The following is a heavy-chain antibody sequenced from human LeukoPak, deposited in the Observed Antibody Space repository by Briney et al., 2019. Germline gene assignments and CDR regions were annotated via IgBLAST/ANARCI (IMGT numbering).Heavy chain of an antibody. CDR1: GFTFSSSA. V-gene: IGHV3-23*01. D-gene: IGHD6-19*01. CDR2: ISNNGGYT. CDR3: AKASVSGSHWLAYYFDY. Sequence: GGSLRLSCAASGFTFSSSAMSWVRQAPGKGLEWVSAISNNGGYTYYADSVQGRFTISRDNSKSTLCLQMNSLRAEDSAVYYCAKASVSGSHWLAYYFDYWGQGTLVTVSS. J-gene: IGHJ4*02.